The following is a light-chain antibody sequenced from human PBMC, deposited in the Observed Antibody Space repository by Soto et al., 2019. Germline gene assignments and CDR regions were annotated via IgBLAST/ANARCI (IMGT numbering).Light chain of an antibody. J-gene: IGKJ4*02. CDR3: QQYNSYPT. Sequence: DIQMTQSPSTLSASVGDRVTITCRASQSISSWLAWYQQKPGKAPKLLIYKASNLESGVPTRFSGSGSGTDFTLTISSQQPDDFATYDCQQYNSYPTCGRGTKVDIK. CDR1: QSISSW. V-gene: IGKV1-5*03. CDR2: KAS.